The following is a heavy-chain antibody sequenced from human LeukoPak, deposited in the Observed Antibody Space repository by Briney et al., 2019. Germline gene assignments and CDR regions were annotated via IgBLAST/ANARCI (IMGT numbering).Heavy chain of an antibody. D-gene: IGHD1-26*01. CDR2: INPTSGGT. Sequence: ASVNVSFKASRYTFTGYYMHWVRQAPGQGLEWLGWINPTSGGTHYAQKFQDRVIMTRDTSIRTASMEVSRLGSDNTAEYYCATMGATNFDHWGQGTLVTVSS. CDR3: ATMGATNFDH. V-gene: IGHV1-2*02. CDR1: RYTFTGYY. J-gene: IGHJ4*02.